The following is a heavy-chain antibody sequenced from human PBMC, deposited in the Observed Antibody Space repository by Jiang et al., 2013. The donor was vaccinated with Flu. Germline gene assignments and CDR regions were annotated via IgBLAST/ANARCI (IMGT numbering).Heavy chain of an antibody. CDR3: AGGPFGMDV. CDR1: GDSVSSTGAA. CDR2: TYYRSKWYN. J-gene: IGHJ6*04. Sequence: QTLSLTCAISGDSVSSTGAAWSWVRQSPSRGLEWLGRTYYRSKWYNDYAVSVKSRITINPDTSKNQFSLQLNSVTPEDTAVYYCAGGPFGMDVWGKGTTVTVSS. D-gene: IGHD3-16*01. V-gene: IGHV6-1*01.